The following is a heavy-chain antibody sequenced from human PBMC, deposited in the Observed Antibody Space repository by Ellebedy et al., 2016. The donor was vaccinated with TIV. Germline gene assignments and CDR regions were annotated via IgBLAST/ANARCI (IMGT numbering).Heavy chain of an antibody. CDR3: ARGGSSGSSGY. J-gene: IGHJ4*02. V-gene: IGHV3-30*03. Sequence: GESLKISXVASGFTFRSHGIYWVRQAPGKGLEWVAVISSDGSNKYYADSVKSRFTISRDNSKNTLYLQMNSLRTDDMAVYYCARGGSSGSSGYWGQGTLVTVSS. CDR1: GFTFRSHG. CDR2: ISSDGSNK. D-gene: IGHD3-10*01.